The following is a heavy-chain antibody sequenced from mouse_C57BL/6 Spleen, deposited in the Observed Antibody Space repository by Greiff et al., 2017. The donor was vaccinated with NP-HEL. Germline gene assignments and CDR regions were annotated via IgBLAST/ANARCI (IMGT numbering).Heavy chain of an antibody. V-gene: IGHV1-69*01. CDR3: ARKGMITRAMDY. D-gene: IGHD2-4*01. CDR2: IDPSASYT. Sequence: VQLLQPGAELVLPGASVKLSCKASGYTFTSYCMHWVKQSPGQGLEWIGEIDPSASYTNYNHKFKGKSTLTVDKSSSTAYMQLSSLTSEDAAVYYCARKGMITRAMDYWGQGTSVTVSA. J-gene: IGHJ4*01. CDR1: GYTFTSYC.